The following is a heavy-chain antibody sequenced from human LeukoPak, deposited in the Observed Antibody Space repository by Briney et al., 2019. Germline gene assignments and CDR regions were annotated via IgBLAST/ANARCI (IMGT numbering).Heavy chain of an antibody. J-gene: IGHJ4*02. CDR2: IDQGGSET. V-gene: IGHV3-7*01. CDR1: GFPFSSYW. Sequence: GGSLRLSCAASGFPFSSYWMNWVRRAPGKRPEWVGNIDQGGSETNYVDSVKGRFSFSRDNAKTSLYLQMNSLRAEDTAVYYCVTDRRVGGWDVRFDYWGQGALVTVSS. CDR3: VTDRRVGGWDVRFDY. D-gene: IGHD1-26*01.